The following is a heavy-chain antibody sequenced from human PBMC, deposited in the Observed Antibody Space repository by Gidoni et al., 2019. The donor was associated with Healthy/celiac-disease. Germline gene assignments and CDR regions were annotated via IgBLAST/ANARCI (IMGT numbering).Heavy chain of an antibody. CDR3: ARGAREGGYENDAFDI. J-gene: IGHJ3*02. CDR2: ST. D-gene: IGHD5-12*01. V-gene: IGHV4-34*01. Sequence: STNYNPSLKSRVTISVDTSKNQFSLKLSSVTAADTAVYYCARGAREGGYENDAFDIWGQGTMVTVSS.